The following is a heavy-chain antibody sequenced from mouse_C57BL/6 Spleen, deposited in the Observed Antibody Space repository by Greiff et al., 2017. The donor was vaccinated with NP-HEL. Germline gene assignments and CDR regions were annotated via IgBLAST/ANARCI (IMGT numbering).Heavy chain of an antibody. D-gene: IGHD2-3*01. CDR2: IDPETGGT. J-gene: IGHJ2*01. CDR3: TSLYDGYYFDY. Sequence: VQLHQSGAELVRPGASVTLSCTASGYTFTDYEMHWVQQTPVHGLEWIGAIDPETGGTDYNQKFKGKAILTADKSSSTAYMELRSLTSEDSAVYYCTSLYDGYYFDYWGQGTTLTVSS. CDR1: GYTFTDYE. V-gene: IGHV1-15*01.